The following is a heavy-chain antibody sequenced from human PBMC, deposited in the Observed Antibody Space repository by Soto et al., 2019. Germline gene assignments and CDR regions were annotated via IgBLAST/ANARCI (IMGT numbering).Heavy chain of an antibody. V-gene: IGHV3-23*01. Sequence: EVQLLESGGGLVQPGGSLRLSCAGSGFTFISYAMSWVRQAPGKGLEWVSGISGGGVSTYYADSVKGRFTISRDNSKNTLYLQMSSLRAEDTAVYYCARSGVVGARSYYYYGMDVWGQGTTVTVSS. CDR2: ISGGGVST. J-gene: IGHJ6*02. D-gene: IGHD2-15*01. CDR1: GFTFISYA. CDR3: ARSGVVGARSYYYYGMDV.